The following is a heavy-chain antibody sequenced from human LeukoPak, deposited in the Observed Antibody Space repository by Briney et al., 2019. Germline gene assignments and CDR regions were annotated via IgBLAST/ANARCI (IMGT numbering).Heavy chain of an antibody. CDR1: GFTFSSYA. CDR3: ARERGRYCSSTSCPDAFDI. Sequence: GGSLRLSCAASGFTFSSYAMSWVRQAPGKGLEWVSAISGSGGSTYYADSVKGRFTISRDNAKNSLYLQMNSLRAEDTAVYYCARERGRYCSSTSCPDAFDIWGQGTMVTVSS. J-gene: IGHJ3*02. D-gene: IGHD2-2*01. V-gene: IGHV3-23*01. CDR2: ISGSGGST.